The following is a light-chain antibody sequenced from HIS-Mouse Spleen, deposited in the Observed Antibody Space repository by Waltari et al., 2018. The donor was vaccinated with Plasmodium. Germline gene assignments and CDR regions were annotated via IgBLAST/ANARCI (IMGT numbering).Light chain of an antibody. CDR2: EDS. J-gene: IGLJ3*02. CDR1: AFPKKY. V-gene: IGLV3-10*01. CDR3: YSTDSSGNHRV. Sequence: SYELTQPPSLSVSPGQTARITCSAHAFPKKYAYWYQQNSGQAPVLVIYEDSKRPSGIPERFSGSSSGTMATLTISGAQVEDEADYYCYSTDSSGNHRVFGGGTKLTVL.